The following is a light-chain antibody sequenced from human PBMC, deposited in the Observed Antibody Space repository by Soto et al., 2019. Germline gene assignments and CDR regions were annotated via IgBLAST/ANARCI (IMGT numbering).Light chain of an antibody. J-gene: IGKJ1*01. Sequence: DVQMTQSPSTLSASVGDRVTITCRASQSVNSWLAWYQQKPGKVPKLLIYKASSLETGVPSRFSGDGSGTEFTLPIGSLQPDDFASYYCQQYNSYPRTFGQGTKVEI. CDR3: QQYNSYPRT. CDR1: QSVNSW. CDR2: KAS. V-gene: IGKV1-5*03.